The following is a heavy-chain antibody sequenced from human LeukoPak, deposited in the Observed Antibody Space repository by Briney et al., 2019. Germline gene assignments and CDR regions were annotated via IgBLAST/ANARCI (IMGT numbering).Heavy chain of an antibody. J-gene: IGHJ6*02. CDR3: ARVQTAAPPRGYYYYYGMDV. CDR2: IHYSGRH. D-gene: IGHD6-13*01. Sequence: SQSLSLTCTVSARSFSSYYWSWVRQPPGKGLEWIGYIHYSGRHNYNPSPKSRATISVDTSKSQFSLKRSSVTAADTAVYYWARVQTAAPPRGYYYYYGMDVWGQGTTVTVSS. V-gene: IGHV4-59*01. CDR1: ARSFSSYY.